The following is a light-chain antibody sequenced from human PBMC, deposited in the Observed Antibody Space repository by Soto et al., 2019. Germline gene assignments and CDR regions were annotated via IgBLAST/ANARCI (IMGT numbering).Light chain of an antibody. CDR1: QSVSSY. CDR3: QQRSNWPPT. CDR2: DAS. V-gene: IGKV3-11*01. J-gene: IGKJ1*01. Sequence: IVVTQSPATVSLSPGERATLSCRASQSVSSYLAWYQQKPGQAPRLLIYDASNRATGIPARFSGSGSGTDFTLTISSLEPEDFAVYYCQQRSNWPPTFGQGTKVDIK.